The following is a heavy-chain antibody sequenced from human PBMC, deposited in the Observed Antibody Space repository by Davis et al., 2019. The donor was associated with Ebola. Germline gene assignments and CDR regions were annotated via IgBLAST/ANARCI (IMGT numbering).Heavy chain of an antibody. Sequence: GESLKISCAASGFTFSSYWMHWVRQAPGKGLVWVSRTNSDGSITSYADSVKGRFTISRDNAKNTLYLQMNGLRAEDTAVYYCARSSYQPDYWGQGTLVTVSS. J-gene: IGHJ4*02. CDR3: ARSSYQPDY. CDR2: TNSDGSIT. V-gene: IGHV3-74*01. D-gene: IGHD2-2*01. CDR1: GFTFSSYW.